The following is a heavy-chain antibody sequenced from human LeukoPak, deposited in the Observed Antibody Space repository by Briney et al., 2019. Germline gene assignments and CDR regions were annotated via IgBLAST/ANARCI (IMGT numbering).Heavy chain of an antibody. CDR1: GFTFSSYA. J-gene: IGHJ4*02. D-gene: IGHD3-22*01. Sequence: GGSLRLSCAASGFTFSSYAMSWVRQAPGKGLEWVSAISGSGGSTYYADSVKGRFTISRDNSKDTLYLQMNSLRAEDTAVYYCAKFIVLYYDSSGADYWGQGTLVTVSS. CDR3: AKFIVLYYDSSGADY. CDR2: ISGSGGST. V-gene: IGHV3-23*01.